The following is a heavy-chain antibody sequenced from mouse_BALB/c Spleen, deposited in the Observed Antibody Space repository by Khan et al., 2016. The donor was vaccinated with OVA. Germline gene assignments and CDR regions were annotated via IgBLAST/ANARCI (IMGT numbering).Heavy chain of an antibody. CDR1: GYTFTSYT. V-gene: IGHV1-4*01. Sequence: QVQLKESGAELARPGASVKMSCKASGYTFTSYTIHWIKKRPGQGLEWIGYINTSNGYTNYNQKFKDKATLTTDKSANTAYLQLSSLTSDDSAVYNCVRDGSYRRNDGWFDYWGQGTLVTVSA. D-gene: IGHD2-14*01. J-gene: IGHJ3*01. CDR2: INTSNGYT. CDR3: VRDGSYRRNDGWFDY.